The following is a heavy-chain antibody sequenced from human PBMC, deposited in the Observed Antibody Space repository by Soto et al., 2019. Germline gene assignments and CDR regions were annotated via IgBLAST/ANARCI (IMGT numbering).Heavy chain of an antibody. CDR3: ARGSSSRDYYYYYGMGV. V-gene: IGHV3-7*05. D-gene: IGHD6-13*01. Sequence: EVRLVESGGGLVQPGGSWSLSCAASGFTFINYWLTWVRQAPGKGREWVANIKYDGSEKYYVDSVKGRFTISRDNAKNSQDLQMNSLRPEDTAVYYCARGSSSRDYYYYYGMGVWGQGTKVIVSS. J-gene: IGHJ6*02. CDR1: GFTFINYW. CDR2: IKYDGSEK.